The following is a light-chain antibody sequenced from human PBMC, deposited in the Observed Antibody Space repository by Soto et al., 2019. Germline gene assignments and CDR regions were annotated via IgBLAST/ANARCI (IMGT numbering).Light chain of an antibody. Sequence: QSALTQPASVSGSPGQSVTMACTGTSSDIGGYNYVSWYQQYPGKAPKLMVYAVSNRFPGVSNRFSGSKSGNTASLTISGLQAEDEADYYCSSYTSSTTVVFGGGTKLTVL. CDR2: AVS. CDR3: SSYTSSTTVV. J-gene: IGLJ2*01. V-gene: IGLV2-14*03. CDR1: SSDIGGYNY.